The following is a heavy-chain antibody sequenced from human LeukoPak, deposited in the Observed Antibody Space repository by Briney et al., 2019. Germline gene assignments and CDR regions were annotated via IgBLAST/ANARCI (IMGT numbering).Heavy chain of an antibody. V-gene: IGHV3-23*01. CDR3: AKGLRGYYYYAMDV. Sequence: PGGSLRLSCAASGFTFSNYAMSWVRQAPGKGLEWVSSISGSGVSTYYADSVKGRFTISRENSRNTLYLQMNCLRVEDTAVYYCAKGLRGYYYYAMDVWGQGTTVTVSS. J-gene: IGHJ6*02. CDR1: GFTFSNYA. CDR2: ISGSGVST.